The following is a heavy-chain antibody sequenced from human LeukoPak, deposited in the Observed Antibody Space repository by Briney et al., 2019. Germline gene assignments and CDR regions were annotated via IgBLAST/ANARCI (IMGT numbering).Heavy chain of an antibody. CDR2: ISGSGGST. Sequence: GGSLRLSCAASGFTFSSYAMSWVRQAPGKGLEWVSAISGSGGSTYYVDSVKGRFTISRDNSKNTLYLQMSSLRAEDTAVYYCAKLHDYGDYYFDYWGQGTLVTVSS. V-gene: IGHV3-23*01. D-gene: IGHD4-17*01. CDR3: AKLHDYGDYYFDY. J-gene: IGHJ4*02. CDR1: GFTFSSYA.